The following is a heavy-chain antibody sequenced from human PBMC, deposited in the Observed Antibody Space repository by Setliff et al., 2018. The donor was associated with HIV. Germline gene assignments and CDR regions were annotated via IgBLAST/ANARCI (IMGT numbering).Heavy chain of an antibody. CDR2: IYPGNSDT. D-gene: IGHD6-19*01. Sequence: PGASLKISCKDSGYTFSNYCIAWVRQMPGKGLEWMGIIYPGNSDTTYSPPFQGQVTISADKSISTAYLQWSSLKASDTAMYYCAKHLSPGSGWYSKARGMDVWGQGTTVTVSS. V-gene: IGHV5-51*01. CDR1: GYTFSNYC. CDR3: AKHLSPGSGWYSKARGMDV. J-gene: IGHJ6*02.